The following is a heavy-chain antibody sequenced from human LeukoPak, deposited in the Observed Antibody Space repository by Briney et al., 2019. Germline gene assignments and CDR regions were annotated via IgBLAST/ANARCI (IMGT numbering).Heavy chain of an antibody. CDR1: GGSVSSGSYY. J-gene: IGHJ5*02. Sequence: SETLSLTCTVSGGSVSSGSYYWSWLRQPPGKGLEWIGYIYYSGSTNYNPSLKRRVTISVYTSKNQFSLKLSSVTAADTAVYYCARDIGWGFDPWGQGTLVTVSS. CDR2: IYYSGST. D-gene: IGHD1-26*01. CDR3: ARDIGWGFDP. V-gene: IGHV4-61*01.